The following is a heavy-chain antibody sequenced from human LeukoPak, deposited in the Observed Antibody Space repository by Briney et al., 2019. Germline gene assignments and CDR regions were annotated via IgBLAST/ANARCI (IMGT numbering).Heavy chain of an antibody. D-gene: IGHD6-19*01. Sequence: SETLSLTCTVSGGSISSYYWSWIRQPPGKQLEWIGYIYDIGSTTYNPSLKSRVTISADASKNQFSLKLSSVTAADTAVYYCATQWPRYHFDMDVWGQGTAVTVSS. CDR2: IYDIGST. CDR1: GGSISSYY. J-gene: IGHJ6*02. V-gene: IGHV4-59*01. CDR3: ATQWPRYHFDMDV.